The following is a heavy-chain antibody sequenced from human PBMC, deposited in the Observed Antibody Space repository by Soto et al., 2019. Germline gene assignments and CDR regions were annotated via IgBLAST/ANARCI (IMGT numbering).Heavy chain of an antibody. J-gene: IGHJ5*02. Sequence: QVQLIQSGAEVKKPGSSVKVACKAAGGTFSSHAVSWVRQAPGQGLEWMGGITPIFDSANYAQRFQGRLTISADESTGTVYMELNSLTSEDTATYYCATVQHGSAFRRFDPWGQGSLVTVSS. V-gene: IGHV1-69*01. CDR3: ATVQHGSAFRRFDP. CDR1: GGTFSSHA. D-gene: IGHD6-13*01. CDR2: ITPIFDSA.